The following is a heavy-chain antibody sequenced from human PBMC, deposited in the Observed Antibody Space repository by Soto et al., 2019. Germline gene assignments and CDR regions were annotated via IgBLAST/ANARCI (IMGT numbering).Heavy chain of an antibody. J-gene: IGHJ4*02. D-gene: IGHD1-7*01. V-gene: IGHV1-18*01. CDR2: VSAYNGNT. CDR1: GYTFSNDA. Sequence: QVQLVQSGAEVKKPGASVKVSCKASGYTFSNDAITWVRQAPGQGLEWMGWVSAYNGNTNYAQKFKGRVTMTTDTSTSTAYMARRSLRYDDTAVYFCARASRYYWNYMMYWGQGTLVTVSS. CDR3: ARASRYYWNYMMY.